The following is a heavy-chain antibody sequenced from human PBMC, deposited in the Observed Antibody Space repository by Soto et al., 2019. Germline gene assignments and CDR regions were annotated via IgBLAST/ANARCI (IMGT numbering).Heavy chain of an antibody. V-gene: IGHV1-69*01. Sequence: QVQLVQSGAEVRKPGSSAKVSCKAPGGTLSTYAMSWVRQAPGQGLEWMGGIVPVFATPTYAQRFQGRVTITADESTNTAYMELSSLRSEDTAAYYCARHSGPQFYYYAMDVWGQGTTVTVSS. CDR2: IVPVFATP. CDR1: GGTLSTYA. D-gene: IGHD2-8*02. CDR3: ARHSGPQFYYYAMDV. J-gene: IGHJ6*02.